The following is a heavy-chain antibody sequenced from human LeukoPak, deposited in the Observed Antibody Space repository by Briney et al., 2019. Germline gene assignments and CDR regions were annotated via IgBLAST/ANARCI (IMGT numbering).Heavy chain of an antibody. J-gene: IGHJ4*02. Sequence: GGSLRLSCVASGFSLSSYGMHWVRQAPGKGLEWVAVISYDGSNKYYADSVKGRFTISRDNSKNTLYLQMNSLRAEDTAVYYCAKGGRWLQLWPSDYWGQGTLVTVSS. CDR1: GFSLSSYG. CDR3: AKGGRWLQLWPSDY. CDR2: ISYDGSNK. D-gene: IGHD5-24*01. V-gene: IGHV3-30*18.